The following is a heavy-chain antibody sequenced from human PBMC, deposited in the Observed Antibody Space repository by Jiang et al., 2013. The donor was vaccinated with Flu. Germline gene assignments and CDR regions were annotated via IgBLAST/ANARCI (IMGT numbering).Heavy chain of an antibody. Sequence: LLKPSETLSLTCAVYGGSFGGYYWSWIRQPPGKGLEWIGEINHSGSTNYNPSLKSRVTISVDTSKNQFSLKLSSVTAADTAVYYCARGATYYDYVWGSYRSQYFDYWGQGTLV. CDR1: GGSFGGYY. V-gene: IGHV4-34*01. J-gene: IGHJ4*02. D-gene: IGHD3-16*02. CDR3: ARGATYYDYVWGSYRSQYFDY. CDR2: INHSGST.